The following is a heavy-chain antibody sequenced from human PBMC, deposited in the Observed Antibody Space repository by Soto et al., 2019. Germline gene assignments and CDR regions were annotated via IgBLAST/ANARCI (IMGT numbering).Heavy chain of an antibody. CDR1: GYTFTGYY. D-gene: IGHD3-9*01. J-gene: IGHJ6*02. Sequence: ASVKVSCKASGYTFTGYYMHWVRQAPGQGLEWMGWINPNSGGTNYAQKFQGRVTMTRDTSIGTAYMELSRLRSDDTAVYYCASYCDILTGAYYYYGMDVWGQGTTVTVSS. CDR3: ASYCDILTGAYYYYGMDV. CDR2: INPNSGGT. V-gene: IGHV1-2*02.